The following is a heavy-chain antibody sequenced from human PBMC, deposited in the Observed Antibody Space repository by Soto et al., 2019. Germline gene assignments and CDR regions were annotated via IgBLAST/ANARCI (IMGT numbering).Heavy chain of an antibody. CDR2: ISGSGGST. V-gene: IGHV3-23*01. D-gene: IGHD2-2*01. J-gene: IGHJ5*02. CDR3: ARLYSTSSVNRWFDP. Sequence: GGSLRLSCAASGFTFSSYAMNWVRQAPGKGLEWVSAISGSGGSTYYADSVKGRFTISRDNSKNTLYLQMNSLRDEDTAVYFCARLYSTSSVNRWFDPWGQGTLVTVSS. CDR1: GFTFSSYA.